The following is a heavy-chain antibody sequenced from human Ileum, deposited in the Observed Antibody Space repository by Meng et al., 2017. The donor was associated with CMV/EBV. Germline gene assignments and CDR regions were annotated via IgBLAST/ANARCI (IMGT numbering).Heavy chain of an antibody. V-gene: IGHV3-30-3*01. Sequence: GESLKISCGASGFTFSSFAMNWVRQAPGKGLEWVAVISYDGTNKYYADSVRGRFTISRDNSKNTLSLQINSLRVEDTAIYYCAREPQVPSRSYFYGLDVWGQGTTVTVSS. J-gene: IGHJ6*02. CDR3: AREPQVPSRSYFYGLDV. CDR1: GFTFSSFA. CDR2: ISYDGTNK. D-gene: IGHD4/OR15-4a*01.